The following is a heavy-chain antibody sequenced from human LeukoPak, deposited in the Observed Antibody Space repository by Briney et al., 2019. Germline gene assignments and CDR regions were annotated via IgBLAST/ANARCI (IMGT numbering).Heavy chain of an antibody. D-gene: IGHD5-24*01. CDR3: AKVNLDGYNDY. V-gene: IGHV1-8*02. CDR2: MNPNSGNT. J-gene: IGHJ4*02. CDR1: GYTFTTYG. Sequence: ASVKVSCKASGYTFTTYGITWVRQATGQGLEWMGWMNPNSGNTGYAQKFQGRVTMTRNTSISTAYMELSSLRSEDTAVYYCAKVNLDGYNDYWGQGTLVTVSS.